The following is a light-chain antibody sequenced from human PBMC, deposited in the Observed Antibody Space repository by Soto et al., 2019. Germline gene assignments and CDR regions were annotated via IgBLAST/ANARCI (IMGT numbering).Light chain of an antibody. CDR1: QSVSNNY. J-gene: IGKJ5*01. V-gene: IGKV3D-20*02. CDR2: GAS. Sequence: EIVLTQSPGTLSLSPGERATLSCRASQSVSNNYLAWYQQKPGQAPRLLIYGASNRATGIPDRFSGSGSGTDFTLTISRLEPEDFAVYYCQQRSNWPLFGQGTRLEIK. CDR3: QQRSNWPL.